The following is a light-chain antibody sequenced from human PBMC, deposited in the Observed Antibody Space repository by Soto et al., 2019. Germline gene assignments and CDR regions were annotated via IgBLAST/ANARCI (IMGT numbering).Light chain of an antibody. V-gene: IGKV1D-13*01. CDR3: QQFNNYPLT. CDR2: DAS. Sequence: AIQLTQSPSSPSASVGDRVTITCRASQGISSALAWYQQKPGKAPKLLIYDASSLKSGVPSRFGGSGSGTEFTLTISSLQHEDFATYYCQQFNNYPLTFGGGTKVEIK. J-gene: IGKJ4*01. CDR1: QGISSA.